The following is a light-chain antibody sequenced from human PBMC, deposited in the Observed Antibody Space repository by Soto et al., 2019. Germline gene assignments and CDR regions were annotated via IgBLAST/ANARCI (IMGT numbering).Light chain of an antibody. J-gene: IGLJ2*01. Sequence: QSALTQPASVSGSPGQSITISCTGTSSDVGSYNYVSWYQQHPGKAPKLMIYEVRNRPSGVSDRFSGSKSGKTASLTIFGLQAEDEADYNCSSYTTSTTQVFGGGTKLTVL. CDR2: EVR. CDR3: SSYTTSTTQV. CDR1: SSDVGSYNY. V-gene: IGLV2-14*01.